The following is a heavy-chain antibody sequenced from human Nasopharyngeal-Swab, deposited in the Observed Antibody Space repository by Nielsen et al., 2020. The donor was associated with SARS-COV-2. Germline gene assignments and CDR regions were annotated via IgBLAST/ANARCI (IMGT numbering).Heavy chain of an antibody. CDR1: GYTFTSYG. CDR2: ISAYNGNT. Sequence: ASVKVSCKASGYTFTSYGISWVRQAPGQGLEWMGWISAYNGNTNYAQKFQGWVTMTRDTSISTAYMELSRLRSDDTAVYYCARGPGGYCTNGVCPNYYYMDVWGKGTTVTVSS. V-gene: IGHV1-18*04. CDR3: ARGPGGYCTNGVCPNYYYMDV. D-gene: IGHD2-8*01. J-gene: IGHJ6*03.